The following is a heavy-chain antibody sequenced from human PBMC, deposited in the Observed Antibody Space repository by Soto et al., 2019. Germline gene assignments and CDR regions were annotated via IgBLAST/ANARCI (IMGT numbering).Heavy chain of an antibody. CDR3: ARGPKVGDYYYYYGMDV. CDR2: IDPSDSYT. Sequence: GEPMKISCKGSGYSFTSYWISWVRQMPGKGLEWMGRIDPSDSYTNYSPSFQGHVTISADKSISTAYLQWSSLKASDTAMYYCARGPKVGDYYYYYGMDVWGQGTTVTVSS. V-gene: IGHV5-10-1*01. CDR1: GYSFTSYW. J-gene: IGHJ6*02.